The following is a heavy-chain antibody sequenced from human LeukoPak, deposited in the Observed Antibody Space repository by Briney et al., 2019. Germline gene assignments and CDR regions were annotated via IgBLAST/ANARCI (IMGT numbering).Heavy chain of an antibody. CDR2: INHSGST. J-gene: IGHJ6*03. D-gene: IGHD3-22*01. CDR1: GGSFSGYY. CDR3: AREVDDSSGYYYRRIPYYYMDV. Sequence: SETLSLTCAVYGGSFSGYYWSWIRQPPGKGLEWIGEINHSGSTNYNPSLKSRVTISVDTSKNQFSPKLSSVTAADTAVYYCAREVDDSSGYYYRRIPYYYMDVWGKGTTVTVSS. V-gene: IGHV4-34*01.